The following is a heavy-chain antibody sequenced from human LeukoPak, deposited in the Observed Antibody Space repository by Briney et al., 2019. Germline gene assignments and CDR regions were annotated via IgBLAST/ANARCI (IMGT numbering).Heavy chain of an antibody. V-gene: IGHV3-48*01. CDR3: AREAPYCSSTSCYAVNSFDY. CDR2: ISSSRSTI. CDR1: GFTFSSNS. Sequence: GGSLRLSCAASGFTFSSNSMNWVRLAPGKGLEWVSYISSSRSTIYYADSVKGRFTISRDNAKNSLYLQMNSLRAEDTAVYYCAREAPYCSSTSCYAVNSFDYWGQGTLVTVSS. D-gene: IGHD2-2*01. J-gene: IGHJ4*02.